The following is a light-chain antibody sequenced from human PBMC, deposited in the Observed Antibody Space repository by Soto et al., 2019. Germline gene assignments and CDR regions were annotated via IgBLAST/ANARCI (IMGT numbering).Light chain of an antibody. CDR1: QSVSSY. J-gene: IGKJ5*01. CDR2: GAA. Sequence: EIVMTQSPATLSVSPGERATLSCRASQSVSSYLAWYQQKPGQAPRLLIYGAATSATGIPARFSGSGSGTEYTLTISSLQSEDFAVYYCQQYNDWPSNTFGHGTRLE. V-gene: IGKV3-15*01. CDR3: QQYNDWPSNT.